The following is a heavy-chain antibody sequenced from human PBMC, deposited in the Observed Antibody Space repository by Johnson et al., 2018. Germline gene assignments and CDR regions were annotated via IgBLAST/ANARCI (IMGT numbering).Heavy chain of an antibody. D-gene: IGHD5-18*01. CDR1: GFTVSSNY. J-gene: IGHJ3*02. CDR2: IYSGGST. V-gene: IGHV3-66*02. CDR3: ARDGNTAMAGDVFDI. Sequence: VQLVESGGGLVQPGGSLRLSCVASGFTVSSNYMSWVRQSPGKGLEWVSVIYSGGSTYYADSVKGRFTISRDNSKNTLYLQMNSLRAEDTAVYYCARDGNTAMAGDVFDIWGQGTMVTVSS.